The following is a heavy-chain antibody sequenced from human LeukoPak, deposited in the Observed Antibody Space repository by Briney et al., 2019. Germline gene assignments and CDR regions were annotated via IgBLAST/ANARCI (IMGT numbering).Heavy chain of an antibody. CDR3: ARNPHSLLWFGELNFWFDP. Sequence: ASVKVSCKASGYTFTGYYMHWVRQAPGQGLEWMGWINPNSGGTNYAQKFQGRVTMTRDTSISTAYMELSRLGSDDTAVYYCARNPHSLLWFGELNFWFDPWGQGTLVTVSS. V-gene: IGHV1-2*02. CDR1: GYTFTGYY. D-gene: IGHD3-10*01. J-gene: IGHJ5*02. CDR2: INPNSGGT.